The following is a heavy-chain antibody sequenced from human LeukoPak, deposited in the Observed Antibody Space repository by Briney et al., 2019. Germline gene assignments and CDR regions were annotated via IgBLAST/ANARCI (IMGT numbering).Heavy chain of an antibody. V-gene: IGHV2-5*02. D-gene: IGHD6-19*01. CDR3: AHRGDSTGWYSIDY. J-gene: IGHJ4*02. CDR1: GFSLSASGVG. CDR2: IYWDEYK. Sequence: SGPTLANPTQTLTLTCTFSGFSLSASGVGVAWIRQPPGQALEWLALIYWDEYKRYRPSLKSRLTITRDTSKNQVVLTMTNMDTVDTATYYCAHRGDSTGWYSIDYWGQGTLVTVSS.